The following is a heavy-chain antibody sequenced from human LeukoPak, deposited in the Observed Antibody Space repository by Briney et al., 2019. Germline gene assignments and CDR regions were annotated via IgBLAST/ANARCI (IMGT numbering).Heavy chain of an antibody. V-gene: IGHV4-59*01. J-gene: IGHJ4*02. CDR2: IYYRGST. CDR1: GGSINYYY. D-gene: IGHD1-7*01. Sequence: SETLSLTCTVSGGSINYYYWSWIWQPPGKGLEWIGYIYYRGSTNYNPSLNSRVTISVDTSKNQFSLKLTSVTAADTAVYYCARTTGNYGYYFDYWGQGTLVTVSS. CDR3: ARTTGNYGYYFDY.